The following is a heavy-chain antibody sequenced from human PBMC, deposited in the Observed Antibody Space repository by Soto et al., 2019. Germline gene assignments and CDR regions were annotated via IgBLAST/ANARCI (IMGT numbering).Heavy chain of an antibody. J-gene: IGHJ3*02. V-gene: IGHV3-23*01. CDR1: GFTFSNYA. D-gene: IGHD3-22*01. CDR3: AKKDGTEGYYEAFDI. CDR2: ISGGGDYT. Sequence: TGGSLRLSCTASGFTFSNYAMSWVRQAPGKGLEWVSSISGGGDYTYYADSVKGRFTISRDNSKNTLFLQMNSLRVEDTALYYCAKKDGTEGYYEAFDIWGRGTMVTVSS.